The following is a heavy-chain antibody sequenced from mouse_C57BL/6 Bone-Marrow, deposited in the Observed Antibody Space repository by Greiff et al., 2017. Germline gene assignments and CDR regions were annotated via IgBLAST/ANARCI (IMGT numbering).Heavy chain of an antibody. Sequence: EVKLQESGPGLVKPSQSLSLTCSVTGYSITSGYYWNWIRQFPGNKLEWMGYISYDGSNNYNPSLKNRISITRDTSKNQSFLKLNSVTTEDTATYYCAREWDSNLFAYWGQGTLVTVSA. D-gene: IGHD2-5*01. CDR2: ISYDGSN. CDR3: AREWDSNLFAY. CDR1: GYSITSGYY. V-gene: IGHV3-6*01. J-gene: IGHJ3*01.